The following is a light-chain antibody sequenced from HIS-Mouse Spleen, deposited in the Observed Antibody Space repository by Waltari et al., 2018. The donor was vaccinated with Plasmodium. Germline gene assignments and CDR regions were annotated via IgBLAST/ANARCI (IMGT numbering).Light chain of an antibody. Sequence: QSALTQPPSASGSPGQSVTISCTGTSSDVSGYTYVSWYQQHPCKAPKLMICEVSKRPTGATYRFPGSNAGNAASLTVSGLEPEDEADYDCSSYAGSNECVFGGGTKLTVL. J-gene: IGLJ2*01. V-gene: IGLV2-8*01. CDR3: SSYAGSNECV. CDR1: SSDVSGYTY. CDR2: EVS.